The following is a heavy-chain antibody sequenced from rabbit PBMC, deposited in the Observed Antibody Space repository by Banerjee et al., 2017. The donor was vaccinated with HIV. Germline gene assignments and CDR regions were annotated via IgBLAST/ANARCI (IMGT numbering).Heavy chain of an antibody. Sequence: QEQLEESGGGLVKPEGSLTLTCKASGFDFSSYSMSWVRQAPGKGLEWIGAIYTGKGSTDYASWVNGRFTISKTSSTTVTLQMTSLTAADTATYFCARDLTGVTGWNFNLWGPGTLVTVS. V-gene: IGHV1S45*01. CDR3: ARDLTGVTGWNFNL. J-gene: IGHJ4*01. D-gene: IGHD7-1*01. CDR2: IYTGKGST. CDR1: GFDFSSYS.